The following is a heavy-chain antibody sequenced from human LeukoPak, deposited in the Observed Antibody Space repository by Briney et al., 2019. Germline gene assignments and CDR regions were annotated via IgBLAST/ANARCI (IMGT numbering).Heavy chain of an antibody. CDR3: AREQPIGIVGAIHQGFDY. CDR2: IYTSGST. V-gene: IGHV4-4*07. J-gene: IGHJ4*02. D-gene: IGHD1-26*01. Sequence: PSETLSLTCTVSGGSISSYYWSWIRQPAGKGLEWIGRIYTSGSTNYNPSLKSRVTMSVDTSKNQFSLKLSSVTAADTAVYYCAREQPIGIVGAIHQGFDYWGQGTLVTVSS. CDR1: GGSISSYY.